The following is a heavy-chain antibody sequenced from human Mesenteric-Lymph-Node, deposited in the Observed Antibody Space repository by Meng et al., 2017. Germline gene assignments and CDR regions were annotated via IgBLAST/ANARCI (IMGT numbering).Heavy chain of an antibody. CDR3: ARDFVRTPMVRGDGMDV. D-gene: IGHD3-10*01. CDR2: IYHSGST. J-gene: IGHJ6*02. CDR1: GYPISNGYY. V-gene: IGHV4-38-2*02. Sequence: SETLSLTCTVSGYPISNGYYWGWSRQHPGKGLEWSGSIYHSGSTYYNPSLKSRVTISVDTSKNQFSLKLSSVTAADTAVYYCARDFVRTPMVRGDGMDVWGQGTTVTVSS.